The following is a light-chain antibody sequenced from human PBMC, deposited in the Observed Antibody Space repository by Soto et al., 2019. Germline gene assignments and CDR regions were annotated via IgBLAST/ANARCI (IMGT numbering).Light chain of an antibody. CDR1: QSVGSN. CDR3: QQYNNWPTWT. J-gene: IGKJ1*01. V-gene: IGKV3-15*01. CDR2: GAS. Sequence: EIVMKQSPSTLSVSPGERVTLSCRARQSVGSNLAWYQQKPGQAPRLLIYGASTRATGIPARFSGSGSETEFTLTISSLQAEDSAVYFCQQYNNWPTWTFGQGTNVDIK.